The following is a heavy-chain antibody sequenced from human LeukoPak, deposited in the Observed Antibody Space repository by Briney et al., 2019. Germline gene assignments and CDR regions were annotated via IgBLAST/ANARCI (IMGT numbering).Heavy chain of an antibody. CDR1: GGSFSGYY. J-gene: IGHJ6*03. Sequence: SETLSLTCAAYGGSFSGYYWSWIRQPPGKGLEWIGEINHSGSTNYNPSLKSRVTISVDTSKNQFSLKLSSVTAADTAVYYCARGILGYCSSTSCYTYYYYMDVWGKGTTVTVSS. D-gene: IGHD2-2*02. V-gene: IGHV4-34*01. CDR2: INHSGST. CDR3: ARGILGYCSSTSCYTYYYYMDV.